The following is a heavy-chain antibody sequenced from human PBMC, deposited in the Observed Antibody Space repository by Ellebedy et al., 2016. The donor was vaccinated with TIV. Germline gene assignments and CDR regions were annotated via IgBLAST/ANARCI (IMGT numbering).Heavy chain of an antibody. J-gene: IGHJ4*02. CDR2: IYYSGST. CDR3: ARGGSYGSGSYYWRY. D-gene: IGHD3-10*01. Sequence: SETLSLTXTVSGGSISSYYWSWIRQPPGKGLEWIGYIYYSGSTNYNPSLKSRVTISVDTSKNQFSLNLSSVTAADTAVYYCARGGSYGSGSYYWRYWGQGTLVIVSS. CDR1: GGSISSYY. V-gene: IGHV4-59*12.